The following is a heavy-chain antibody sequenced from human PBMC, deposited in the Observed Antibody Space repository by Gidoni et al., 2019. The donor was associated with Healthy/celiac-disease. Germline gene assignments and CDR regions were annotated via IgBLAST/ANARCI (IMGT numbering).Heavy chain of an antibody. D-gene: IGHD3-22*01. Sequence: GLEWIGEINHSGSTNYNPSLKSRVTISVDTSKNQFSLKLSSVTAADTAVYYCARGGVKWLFRVSARNAFDIWGQGTMVTVSS. V-gene: IGHV4-34*01. CDR3: ARGGVKWLFRVSARNAFDI. CDR2: INHSGST. J-gene: IGHJ3*02.